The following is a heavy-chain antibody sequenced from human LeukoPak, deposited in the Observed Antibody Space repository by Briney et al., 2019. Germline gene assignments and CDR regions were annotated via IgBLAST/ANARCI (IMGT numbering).Heavy chain of an antibody. J-gene: IGHJ3*02. CDR1: GSSISSGYY. CDR2: AFHSGST. Sequence: SETLSLTCTISGSSISSGYYWGWIRQSPGKGLEWIGSAFHSGSTYYNPSLKSRVTISVATSKNQFSLKLTSVTAADTALYYCARYDDSSGYYYVLDSFDSWGQGTMVTVSS. D-gene: IGHD3-22*01. CDR3: ARYDDSSGYYYVLDSFDS. V-gene: IGHV4-38-2*02.